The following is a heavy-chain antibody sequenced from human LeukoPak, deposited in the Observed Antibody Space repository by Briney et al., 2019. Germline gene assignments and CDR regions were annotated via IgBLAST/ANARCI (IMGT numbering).Heavy chain of an antibody. J-gene: IGHJ6*03. CDR3: ARVGPFSGSWPHYYYYYMDV. CDR2: IYTSGST. Sequence: PSETLSLTCTVSGGSISSYYWSWIRQPAGKGLEWIGRIYTSGSTNYNPSLKSRVTMSVDTSKNQFSLKLSSVTAADTAVYYCARVGPFSGSWPHYYYYYMDVWGKGTTVTVSS. D-gene: IGHD6-13*01. CDR1: GGSISSYY. V-gene: IGHV4-4*07.